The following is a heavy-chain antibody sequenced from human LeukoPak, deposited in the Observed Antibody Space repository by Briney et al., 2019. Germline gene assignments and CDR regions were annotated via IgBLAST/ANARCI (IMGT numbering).Heavy chain of an antibody. Sequence: TGRSLRLSCAASGFTFSSYAMHWVRQAPGKGLEWVAVISYDGSNKYYADSVKGRFTISRDNYKNTLYLQMNSVRAEDTAVYYCARSTRYCSSTSCYTGRYYFDYWGQGTLVTVSS. CDR2: ISYDGSNK. J-gene: IGHJ4*02. CDR1: GFTFSSYA. D-gene: IGHD2-2*02. CDR3: ARSTRYCSSTSCYTGRYYFDY. V-gene: IGHV3-30-3*01.